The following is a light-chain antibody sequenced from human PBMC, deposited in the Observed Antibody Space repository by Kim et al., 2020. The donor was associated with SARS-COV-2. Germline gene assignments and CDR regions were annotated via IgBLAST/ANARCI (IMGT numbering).Light chain of an antibody. CDR1: QSISSW. V-gene: IGKV1-5*01. J-gene: IGKJ5*01. Sequence: GDRVTITCRASQSISSWLAWYQQKPGKAPKLLIYDASSLESGVPSRFSGSGSGTEFTLTISSLQPDDFATYYCQQYNSYSITFGQGTRLEIK. CDR3: QQYNSYSIT. CDR2: DAS.